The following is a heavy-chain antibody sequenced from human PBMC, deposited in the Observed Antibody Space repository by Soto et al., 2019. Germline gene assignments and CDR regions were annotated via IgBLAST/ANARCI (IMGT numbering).Heavy chain of an antibody. CDR2: ISWNSGSI. Sequence: GGPLRLSCAASAFTFDDYAMHWVRQAPGKGLEWVPGISWNSGSIGYADSVKGRFTIYRDNDKNSLYLQMNSLRAEDTALYYCAKSFIPAATVYYYYGMDVWGQGTTVTVSS. V-gene: IGHV3-9*01. CDR3: AKSFIPAATVYYYYGMDV. D-gene: IGHD2-2*01. J-gene: IGHJ6*02. CDR1: AFTFDDYA.